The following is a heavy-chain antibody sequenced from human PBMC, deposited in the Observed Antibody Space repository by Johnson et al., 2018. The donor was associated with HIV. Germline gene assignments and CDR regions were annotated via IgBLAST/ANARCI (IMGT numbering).Heavy chain of an antibody. Sequence: EQLVESGGGLVQPGGSLRLSCGASGMTVSSYYMSWVRQAPGKGLEWVSVIFSGGDTYYGNSVRGRFSISRDNSKNPLYLQMKRLRADDTAVYYWARACRDGYTCDVFDIWGQGTMVTVSS. CDR1: GMTVSSYY. J-gene: IGHJ3*02. CDR3: ARACRDGYTCDVFDI. D-gene: IGHD5-24*01. CDR2: IFSGGDT. V-gene: IGHV3-66*01.